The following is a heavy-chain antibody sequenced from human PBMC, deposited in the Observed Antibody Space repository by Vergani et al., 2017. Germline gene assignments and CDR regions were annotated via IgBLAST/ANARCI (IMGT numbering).Heavy chain of an antibody. J-gene: IGHJ4*02. V-gene: IGHV3-30*18. Sequence: QVQLVESGGGVVQPGRSLRLSCAASGFTFSSYGMHWVRQAPGKGLEWVAVISYDGSNKYYADSVKGRFTISRDNSKNTLYLQMNSLRAEDTAVYYCAKDVNGGNELGYWGQGTLVTVSS. CDR2: ISYDGSNK. CDR1: GFTFSSYG. CDR3: AKDVNGGNELGY. D-gene: IGHD4-23*01.